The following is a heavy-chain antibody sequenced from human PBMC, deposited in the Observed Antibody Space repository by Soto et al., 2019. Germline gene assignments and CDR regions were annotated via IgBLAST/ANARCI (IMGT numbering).Heavy chain of an antibody. CDR2: VWFDGSNE. J-gene: IGHJ4*02. CDR3: AKMVGVSVAAAGFDL. D-gene: IGHD6-13*01. Sequence: QVQLVESGGGMVQPGRSLRLSCVASGFIFSSYGMHWVRQAPGKGLEWVAVVWFDGSNEFYADSVKGRFTSSRDNSKKTLFLQMNSLRAEDTAVYYCAKMVGVSVAAAGFDLWGQGTLVTVSS. CDR1: GFIFSSYG. V-gene: IGHV3-33*06.